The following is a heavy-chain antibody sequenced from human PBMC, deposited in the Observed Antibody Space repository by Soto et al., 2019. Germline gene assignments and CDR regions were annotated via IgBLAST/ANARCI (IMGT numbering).Heavy chain of an antibody. Sequence: QVQLQESGPGLVKPSETLSLTCTVSGGSINSYYWSWIRQPPGREPEWIGYIDYSGSANFNPSLKSXXTXSGXTSKNQFSLKLTSVTAADTGVYYCARLQWELTFDHWGQGTLVIVSS. CDR1: GGSINSYY. J-gene: IGHJ4*02. CDR2: IDYSGSA. CDR3: ARLQWELTFDH. V-gene: IGHV4-59*08. D-gene: IGHD1-26*01.